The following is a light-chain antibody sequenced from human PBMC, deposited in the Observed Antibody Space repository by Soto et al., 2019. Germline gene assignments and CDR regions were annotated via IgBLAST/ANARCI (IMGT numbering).Light chain of an antibody. V-gene: IGLV2-23*02. Sequence: QSALTQPASVSGSPGQSVTISCTGSSSDVGVYNFVSWYQQHPAKAPKLMISEVSNRPSGVSNRFSGSKSGNTASLTISGLQAEDEADYYCCSYAGSSIWVFGGGTKLTVL. CDR2: EVS. CDR1: SSDVGVYNF. CDR3: CSYAGSSIWV. J-gene: IGLJ3*02.